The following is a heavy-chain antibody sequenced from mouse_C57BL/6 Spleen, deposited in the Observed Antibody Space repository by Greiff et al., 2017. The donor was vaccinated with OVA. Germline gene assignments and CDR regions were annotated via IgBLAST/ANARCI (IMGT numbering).Heavy chain of an antibody. Sequence: QVQLQQPGAELVRPGSSVKLSCKASGYTFTSYWMDWVKQRPGQGLEWIGNIYPSDSETHYNQKFKDKATLTVDKSSSTAYMQLSSLTSEDSAVYCCARADGSSLDYWGQGTTLTVSS. CDR1: GYTFTSYW. V-gene: IGHV1-61*01. J-gene: IGHJ2*01. D-gene: IGHD1-1*01. CDR2: IYPSDSET. CDR3: ARADGSSLDY.